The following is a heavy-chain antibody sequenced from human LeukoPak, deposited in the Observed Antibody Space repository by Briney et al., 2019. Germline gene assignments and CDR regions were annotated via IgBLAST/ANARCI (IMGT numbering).Heavy chain of an antibody. J-gene: IGHJ4*02. V-gene: IGHV3-23*01. CDR3: VTRGYDILTGYPTSDY. Sequence: PGGSLRLSCAASGFTFSSYAMSWVRQAPGKGLEWVSAISGSGGSTYYADSVKGRFTISRDNSKNTLYLQMNSLRAEDTAVYYCVTRGYDILTGYPTSDYWGQGTLVTVSS. CDR2: ISGSGGST. CDR1: GFTFSSYA. D-gene: IGHD3-9*01.